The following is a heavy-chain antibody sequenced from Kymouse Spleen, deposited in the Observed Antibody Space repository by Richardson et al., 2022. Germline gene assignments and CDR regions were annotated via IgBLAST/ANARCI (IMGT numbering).Heavy chain of an antibody. V-gene: IGHV3-13*01. CDR2: IGTAGDT. D-gene: IGHD6-19*01. Sequence: EVQLVESGGGLVQPGGSLRLSCAASGFTFSSYDMHWVRQATGKGLEWVSAIGTAGDTYYPGSVKGRFTISRENAKNSLYLQMNSLRAGDTAVYYCARAGKQWLVPDAFDIWGQGTMVTVSS. CDR3: ARAGKQWLVPDAFDI. J-gene: IGHJ3*02. CDR1: GFTFSSYD.